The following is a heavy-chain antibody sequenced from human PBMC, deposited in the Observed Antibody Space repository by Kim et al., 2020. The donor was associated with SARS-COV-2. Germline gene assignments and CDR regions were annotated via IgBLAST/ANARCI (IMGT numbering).Heavy chain of an antibody. CDR3: ARDLRYSSSWYILDY. CDR1: GGSISSSNW. D-gene: IGHD6-13*01. V-gene: IGHV4-4*02. Sequence: SETLSLTCAVSGGSISSSNWWSWVRQPPGKGLEWIGEIYHSGSTNYNPSLKSRVTISVDKSKNQFSLKLSSVTAADTAVYYCARDLRYSSSWYILDYWGQGTLVTVSS. CDR2: IYHSGST. J-gene: IGHJ4*02.